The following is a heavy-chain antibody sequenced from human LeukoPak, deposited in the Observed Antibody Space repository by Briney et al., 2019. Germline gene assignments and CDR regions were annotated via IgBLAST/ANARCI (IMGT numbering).Heavy chain of an antibody. V-gene: IGHV7-4-1*02. D-gene: IGHD6-13*01. J-gene: IGHJ3*02. CDR3: ARPLSSYWFSAFDI. CDR2: INTNTGTP. CDR1: GYTFTNYP. Sequence: GASVKVSCKASGYTFTNYPINWVRQAPGQGLEWMGWINTNTGTPTYAQGFTGRFVFSLDTSVSTAYLQISSLKAEDSALYYCARPLSSYWFSAFDIWGQGTMVTVSS.